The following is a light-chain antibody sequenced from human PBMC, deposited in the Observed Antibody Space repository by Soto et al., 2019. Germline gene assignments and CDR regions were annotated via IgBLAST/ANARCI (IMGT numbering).Light chain of an antibody. J-gene: IGKJ1*01. CDR2: GAS. CDR3: QQNNNWPRT. Sequence: ETVMTQSPATLSVSPGERATLSCRASQSVNSDLAWYQKKPGQAPRLLIYGASTRATGIPARFSGGGSGTEFTLTNSSLQSEDFAVYYCQQNNNWPRTFGQGTKVEIK. CDR1: QSVNSD. V-gene: IGKV3-15*01.